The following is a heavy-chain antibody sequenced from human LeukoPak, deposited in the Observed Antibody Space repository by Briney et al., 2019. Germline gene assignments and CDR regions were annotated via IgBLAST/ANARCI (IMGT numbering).Heavy chain of an antibody. V-gene: IGHV3-30*18. CDR2: ISYDGSNK. CDR3: SKDGVSYSFAY. J-gene: IGHJ4*02. CDR1: GFTFSSYG. Sequence: PGRSLRLSCAASGFTFSSYGMHWVRQAPGKGLEWVAVISYDGSNKYYADSVKGRFTISRDNSKNTLYLQMNSLRAEDTAVYYCSKDGVSYSFAYGGEGTLATVPS. D-gene: IGHD2-15*01.